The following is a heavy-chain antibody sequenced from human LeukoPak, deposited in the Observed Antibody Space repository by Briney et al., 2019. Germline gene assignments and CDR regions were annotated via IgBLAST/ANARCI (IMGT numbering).Heavy chain of an antibody. J-gene: IGHJ4*02. V-gene: IGHV1-8*03. CDR2: MNPNSGNT. CDR3: ARARYCTNGVCYDDFDY. CDR1: GGTFSSYA. Sequence: GSSVKVSCKASGGTFSSYAISWVRQATGQGLEWMGWMNPNSGNTGYAQKFQGRVTITRNTSISTAYMELSSLRSEDTAVYYCARARYCTNGVCYDDFDYWGQGTLVTVSS. D-gene: IGHD2-8*01.